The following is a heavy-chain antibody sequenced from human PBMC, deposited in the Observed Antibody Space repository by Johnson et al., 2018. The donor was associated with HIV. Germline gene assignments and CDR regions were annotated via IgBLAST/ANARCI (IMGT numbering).Heavy chain of an antibody. V-gene: IGHV3-74*02. D-gene: IGHD2-8*02. CDR3: ARPVSPWSAYDAFDI. CDR1: GFTSSNYW. CDR2: VNNDGGDT. Sequence: VQLVESGGGVVRPGASLRLSSAVSGFTSSNYWMHWVRQAPGQGLVWVSRVNNDGGDTIYADSVTGRFTISRDNATNTLYLQMNSLRAEDTAVYYCARPVSPWSAYDAFDIWGQGTMVTVSS. J-gene: IGHJ3*02.